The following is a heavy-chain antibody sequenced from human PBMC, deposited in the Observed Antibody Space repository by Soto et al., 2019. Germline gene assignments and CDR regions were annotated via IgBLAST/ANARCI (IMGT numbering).Heavy chain of an antibody. Sequence: SETLSLTCAVYGGSFSGYYWSWIRQPPGKGLEWIGEINHSGSTNYNPSLKSRVTISVDTSKNQFSLKLSSVTAADTAVYYCARVSSYDRWAYYGMDVWGQGTTVTVSS. CDR3: ARVSSYDRWAYYGMDV. D-gene: IGHD3-22*01. CDR1: GGSFSGYY. CDR2: INHSGST. J-gene: IGHJ6*02. V-gene: IGHV4-34*01.